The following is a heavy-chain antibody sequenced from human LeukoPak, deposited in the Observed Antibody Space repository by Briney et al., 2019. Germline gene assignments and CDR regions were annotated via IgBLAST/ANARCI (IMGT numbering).Heavy chain of an antibody. Sequence: SETLSLTCTVSGGSISNYYWNWIRQSPGKGLEWIGYILSSGSTHHNPSLTSRISLSVDTSKNQFSLRLSSVTAADTAVYYCARRVISEFSIDKGNWLNPWGQGTLVTVSS. V-gene: IGHV4-4*09. CDR1: GGSISNYY. J-gene: IGHJ5*02. CDR2: ILSSGST. D-gene: IGHD3-3*02. CDR3: ARRVISEFSIDKGNWLNP.